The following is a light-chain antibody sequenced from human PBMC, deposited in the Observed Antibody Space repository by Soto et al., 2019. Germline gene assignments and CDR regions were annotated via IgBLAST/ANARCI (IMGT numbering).Light chain of an antibody. J-gene: IGLJ1*01. Sequence: QSALTQPASVSGSPGQSITISCTGTTSDVGRYNYVSWYQQHPGKAPKLIIYDVSNRPSGVSNRFSGSKSGNAASLTISGLQAEDEADYYCNSYTSSSTYVFVTGTRSPS. V-gene: IGLV2-14*01. CDR3: NSYTSSSTYV. CDR1: TSDVGRYNY. CDR2: DVS.